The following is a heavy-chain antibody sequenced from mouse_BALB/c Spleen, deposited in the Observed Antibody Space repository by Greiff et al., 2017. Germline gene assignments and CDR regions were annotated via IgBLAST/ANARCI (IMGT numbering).Heavy chain of an antibody. CDR3: ARERYDGGDYAMDY. V-gene: IGHV2-6-7*01. CDR2: IWGDGST. Sequence: VMLVESGPGLVAPSQSLSITCTVSGFSLTGYGVNWVRQPPGKGLEWLGMIWGDGSTDYNSALKSRLSISKDNSKSQVFLKMNSLQTDDTARYYCARERYDGGDYAMDYWGQGTSVTVSS. J-gene: IGHJ4*01. CDR1: GFSLTGYG. D-gene: IGHD2-14*01.